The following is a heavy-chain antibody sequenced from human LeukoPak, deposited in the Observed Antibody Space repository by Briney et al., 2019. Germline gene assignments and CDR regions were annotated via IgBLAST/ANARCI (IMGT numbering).Heavy chain of an antibody. CDR3: ARTSRYYDFWSGYSNFDY. CDR2: INHSGST. V-gene: IGHV4-34*01. J-gene: IGHJ4*02. D-gene: IGHD3-3*01. Sequence: PSQTLSLTCAVYGVSFSGYYWSWIRQPPGKGLEWIGEINHSGSTNYNPSLKSRVTISVDTSKNQFSLKLSSVTAADTAVYYCARTSRYYDFWSGYSNFDYWGQGTLVTVSS. CDR1: GVSFSGYY.